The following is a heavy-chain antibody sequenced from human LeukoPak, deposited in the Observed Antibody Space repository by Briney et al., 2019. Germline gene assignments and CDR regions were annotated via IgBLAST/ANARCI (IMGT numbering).Heavy chain of an antibody. V-gene: IGHV3-11*04. CDR3: ARDLPDPYDFWSGYPYGMDV. J-gene: IGHJ6*02. CDR1: GFTFSDYY. CDR2: ISRSGSTR. D-gene: IGHD3-3*01. Sequence: GGSLRLSCAASGFTFSDYYMSWIRQAPGKGLEWVSHISRSGSTRYYADSLKGRFTISRDNAKNSLYLQMNSLRAEDTAVYYCARDLPDPYDFWSGYPYGMDVWGQGTTVTVSS.